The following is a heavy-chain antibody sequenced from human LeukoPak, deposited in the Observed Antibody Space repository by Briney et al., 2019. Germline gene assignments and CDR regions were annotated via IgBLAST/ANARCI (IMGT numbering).Heavy chain of an antibody. J-gene: IGHJ6*02. CDR2: IYYSGST. Sequence: SETLSLTCTVSGGSISSYYWSWIRQPPGKGLEWIGYIYYSGSTNYNPSLKSRVTISVDTSKNQFSLQLSSVTAADTAVYYCARLTLLGGYYYYGMDVWGQGTTVTVSS. CDR1: GGSISSYY. D-gene: IGHD7-27*01. V-gene: IGHV4-59*08. CDR3: ARLTLLGGYYYYGMDV.